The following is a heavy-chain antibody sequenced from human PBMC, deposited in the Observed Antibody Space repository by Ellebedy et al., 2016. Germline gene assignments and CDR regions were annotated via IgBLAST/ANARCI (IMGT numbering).Heavy chain of an antibody. CDR3: ARGARRDGYLVGFDY. V-gene: IGHV4-59*01. CDR2: IHYSGTT. Sequence: SETLSLTXTVSGGSISAYYWNWIRQPPGNGLEWIGNIHYSGTTNYNPSLKSRFSISVDTSRNEFSLKVTSVTAADTAVYSCARGARRDGYLVGFDYWGQGILVIVSS. D-gene: IGHD5-24*01. J-gene: IGHJ4*02. CDR1: GGSISAYY.